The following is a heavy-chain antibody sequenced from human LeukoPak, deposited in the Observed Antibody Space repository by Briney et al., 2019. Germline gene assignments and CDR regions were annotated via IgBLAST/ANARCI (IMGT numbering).Heavy chain of an antibody. CDR2: IRSKAKNYAT. CDR3: TREYYFDY. V-gene: IGHV3-73*01. Sequence: GGSLRLSCAASGFTFSGSAMHWVRQASGKGLEWVGRIRSKAKNYATAYGESVKGRFTISRDDSINTAYLQMNSLKIEDTAVYYCTREYYFDYWGQGTLVTVSS. CDR1: GFTFSGSA. J-gene: IGHJ4*02.